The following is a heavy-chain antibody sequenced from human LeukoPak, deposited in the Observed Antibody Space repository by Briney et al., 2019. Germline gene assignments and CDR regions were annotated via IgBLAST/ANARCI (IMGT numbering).Heavy chain of an antibody. V-gene: IGHV3-21*01. CDR2: ISSSSGYI. CDR1: GFTFSSYS. Sequence: AGSVRVSCAASGFTFSSYSMNWVRQAPGQGLEWVSSISSSSGYIYYAESLEGRFTISRDNAKNSLYLQMNSMRAEDTAVYYCARDSFSSSWLTNYYYYGMDVWGQGTTVTVSS. D-gene: IGHD6-13*01. CDR3: ARDSFSSSWLTNYYYYGMDV. J-gene: IGHJ6*02.